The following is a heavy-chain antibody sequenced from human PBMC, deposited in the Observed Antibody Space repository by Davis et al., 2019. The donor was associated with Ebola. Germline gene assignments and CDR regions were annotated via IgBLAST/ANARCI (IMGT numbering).Heavy chain of an antibody. CDR1: GGSFSGYY. D-gene: IGHD3-16*01. V-gene: IGHV4-34*01. J-gene: IGHJ4*02. Sequence: SETLSLTCAVYGGSFSGYYWTWIRQLPGKGLEWIGEINHSGSTIYNPSLRGRVTISIDTSKNQFSLEVRSVTAADTALYYCARVLDFDYVWGSLGYWGQGTLVTVSS. CDR2: INHSGST. CDR3: ARVLDFDYVWGSLGY.